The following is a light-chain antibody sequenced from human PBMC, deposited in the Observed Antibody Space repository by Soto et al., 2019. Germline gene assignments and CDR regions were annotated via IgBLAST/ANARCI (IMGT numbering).Light chain of an antibody. CDR2: DTS. Sequence: IVMTQYPATLSLSPGERATLSCMASQSFSSTLVGYLQKPGQAPRLLIYDTSTRATNVPARFSGSGSETEFTLTISGLQSEDFGIYYCHHYNNWPPRNTFGQGTKLEIK. J-gene: IGKJ2*01. V-gene: IGKV3-15*01. CDR1: QSFSST. CDR3: HHYNNWPPRNT.